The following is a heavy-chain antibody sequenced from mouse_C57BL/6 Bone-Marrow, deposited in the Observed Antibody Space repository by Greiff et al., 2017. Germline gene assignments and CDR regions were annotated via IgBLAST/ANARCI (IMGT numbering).Heavy chain of an antibody. CDR2: IHPNSGSP. D-gene: IGHD4-1*01. CDR1: GYTFTSYW. CDR3: SRSIESWDPPAWFAY. J-gene: IGHJ3*01. V-gene: IGHV1-64*01. Sequence: QVQLKQPGAELVKPGASVKLSCKASGYTFTSYWMHWVKQRPGQGLEWIGMIHPNSGSPNYTETFKSQATLTVDKYSSTAYMQLSSLTSEDSAVYYVSRSIESWDPPAWFAYWGQGTLITVSA.